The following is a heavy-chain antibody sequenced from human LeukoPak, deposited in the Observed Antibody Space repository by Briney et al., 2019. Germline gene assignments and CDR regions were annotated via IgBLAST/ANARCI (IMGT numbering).Heavy chain of an antibody. CDR3: AKLTGSNCYLPVDY. V-gene: IGHV3-23*01. CDR2: ISGSSDNT. CDR1: GFTFASYA. J-gene: IGHJ4*02. Sequence: GGFLRLSCAASGFTFASYAMNWVRQAPGKGLEWVSAISGSSDNTYYAGSVKGRFTISRDNSKNTLYLQMNSLRAEDAAVYYCAKLTGSNCYLPVDYWGQGALVTVSS. D-gene: IGHD2-21*02.